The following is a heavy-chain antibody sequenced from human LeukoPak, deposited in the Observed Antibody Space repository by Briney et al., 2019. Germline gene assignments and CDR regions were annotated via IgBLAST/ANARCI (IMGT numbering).Heavy chain of an antibody. J-gene: IGHJ4*02. D-gene: IGHD2/OR15-2a*01. Sequence: SVKVSCKASGGTFSSYAISWVRQAPGQGLEWMGRISPIFGTANYAQKFQGRVTITTDESTSTAYMELSSLRSEDTAVYYCARVRRIFSTHYFDYWGQGTLVTVSS. CDR3: ARVRRIFSTHYFDY. CDR2: ISPIFGTA. CDR1: GGTFSSYA. V-gene: IGHV1-69*05.